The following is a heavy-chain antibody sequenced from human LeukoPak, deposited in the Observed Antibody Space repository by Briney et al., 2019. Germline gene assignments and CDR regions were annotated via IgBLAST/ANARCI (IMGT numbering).Heavy chain of an antibody. CDR3: ARDRGYDFWSGFHFDY. J-gene: IGHJ4*02. CDR2: ISYDGSNK. CDR1: GFTFSSYA. D-gene: IGHD3-3*01. Sequence: PGRSLRLSCAASGFTFSSYAMHWVRQAPGKGLEWVAVISYDGSNKYYADSVKGRFTISRDNSKNTPYLQMNSLRAEGTAVYYCARDRGYDFWSGFHFDYWGQGTLVTVSS. V-gene: IGHV3-30-3*01.